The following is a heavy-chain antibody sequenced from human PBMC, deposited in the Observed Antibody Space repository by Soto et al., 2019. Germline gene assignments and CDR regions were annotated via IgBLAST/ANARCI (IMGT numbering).Heavy chain of an antibody. V-gene: IGHV5-51*01. J-gene: IGHJ4*02. D-gene: IGHD5-18*01. CDR1: GYSFTSYL. CDR3: VRKTRDGYTRSDSLDY. Sequence: PVGSLKLSFQCSGYSFTSYLMVLVLQMPGKGLQWMGIIYPGDSEIRYSPSFQGHVTISADKSISTAYLQWSSLKASDTAMYYCVRKTRDGYTRSDSLDYWGQGSLVTVSS. CDR2: IYPGDSEI.